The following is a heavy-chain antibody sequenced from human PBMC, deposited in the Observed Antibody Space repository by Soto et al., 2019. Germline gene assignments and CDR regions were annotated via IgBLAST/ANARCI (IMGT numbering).Heavy chain of an antibody. D-gene: IGHD6-19*01. Sequence: QVQLVESGGGVVQPGRSLRLSCAASGFTFSSYGMHWVRQAPGKGLEWVAVISYDGSNKYYADSVKGRFTISRDNSKNTLYLQMNSLRAEDTAVYYCAKDYEVVAGTTGYYYYYMDVWGKGTTVTVSS. CDR2: ISYDGSNK. V-gene: IGHV3-30*18. CDR3: AKDYEVVAGTTGYYYYYMDV. CDR1: GFTFSSYG. J-gene: IGHJ6*03.